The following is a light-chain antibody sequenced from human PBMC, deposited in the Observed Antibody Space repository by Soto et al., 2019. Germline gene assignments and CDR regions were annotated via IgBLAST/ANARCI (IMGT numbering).Light chain of an antibody. CDR1: QSVSSSY. J-gene: IGKJ2*01. CDR3: QQYGSSPYT. CDR2: DAS. Sequence: EIVLTQSPGTLSLSPRERATLSCRASQSVSSSYLAWHQQKPGQAPRLLIYDASSRATGIPDRFSGSGSGTDFTLTISRLEPEDFAVYYCQQYGSSPYTFGQGTKLEIK. V-gene: IGKV3-20*01.